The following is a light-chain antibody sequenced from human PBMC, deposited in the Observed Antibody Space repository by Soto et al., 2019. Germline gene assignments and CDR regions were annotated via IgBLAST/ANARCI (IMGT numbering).Light chain of an antibody. Sequence: SVLTQPASVSGSPGQSITISCTGTSSDIGGYNYVSWYQQHPGKAPKLMIYEVTNRPSGVSNRFSGSKSGNTASLTISGLQAEDEADYYCTSYTPTGALVFGSGTKVTVL. CDR2: EVT. CDR1: SSDIGGYNY. V-gene: IGLV2-14*01. J-gene: IGLJ6*01. CDR3: TSYTPTGALV.